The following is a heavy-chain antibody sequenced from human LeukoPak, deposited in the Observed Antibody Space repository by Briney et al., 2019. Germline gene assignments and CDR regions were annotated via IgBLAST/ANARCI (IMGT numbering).Heavy chain of an antibody. V-gene: IGHV1-58*02. CDR1: GFTFTSSA. Sequence: SVKVSCKASGFTFTSSAMQWVRQARGQRLEWIGWIVVGSGNTNYAQKFQERVTITRDMSTSTAYMELSSLRSEDTAVYYCATDSPTDYYYEGWGQGTLVTVSS. J-gene: IGHJ4*02. D-gene: IGHD3-22*01. CDR2: IVVGSGNT. CDR3: ATDSPTDYYYEG.